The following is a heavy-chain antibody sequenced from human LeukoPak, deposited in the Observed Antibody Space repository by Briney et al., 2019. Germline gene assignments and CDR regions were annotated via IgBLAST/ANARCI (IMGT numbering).Heavy chain of an antibody. D-gene: IGHD4-17*01. Sequence: PGGPLRLSCAASGFTFSSYSMNWVRQTPGKGLEWVSSISSSSSYIFYADSVKGRFTMSRDNAKKSLFLQMNSLRAEDTAVYYCARDYGDYEPGRHHYYYYYMDVWGKGTTVTVSS. J-gene: IGHJ6*03. CDR2: ISSSSSYI. V-gene: IGHV3-21*01. CDR1: GFTFSSYS. CDR3: ARDYGDYEPGRHHYYYYYMDV.